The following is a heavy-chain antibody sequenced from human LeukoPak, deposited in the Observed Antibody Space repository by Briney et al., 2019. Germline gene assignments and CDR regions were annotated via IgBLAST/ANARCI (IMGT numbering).Heavy chain of an antibody. CDR3: ARAVGVGRGTYFDL. V-gene: IGHV4-59*08. Sequence: SETLSLTCTVSGGSISTYYWSWIRQPPGKGLEWIGYIYYSGSTNYNPSLKSRVTISVDTSKNQFSLRPSSVTAADTALYYCARAVGVGRGTYFDLWGRGTLVTVSS. CDR1: GGSISTYY. CDR2: IYYSGST. D-gene: IGHD1-1*01. J-gene: IGHJ2*01.